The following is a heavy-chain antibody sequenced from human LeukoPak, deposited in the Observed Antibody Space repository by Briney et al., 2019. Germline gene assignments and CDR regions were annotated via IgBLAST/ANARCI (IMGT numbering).Heavy chain of an antibody. J-gene: IGHJ4*02. Sequence: GRSLRLSCAASGFTFSSYGMHWVHQAPGKGLVWVSRINGDGTLTTNVDSVKGRFTISRDNAKNMLYLQMNSQRAEDTAIYYCVRDIGTDWGQGILVTVSS. D-gene: IGHD1-14*01. V-gene: IGHV3-74*01. CDR2: INGDGTLT. CDR3: VRDIGTD. CDR1: GFTFSSYG.